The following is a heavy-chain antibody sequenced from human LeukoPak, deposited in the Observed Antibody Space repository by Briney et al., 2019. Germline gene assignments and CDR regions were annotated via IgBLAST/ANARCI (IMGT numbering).Heavy chain of an antibody. Sequence: ASVKVSCKTSGYTFSNYDMNWVRQAPGQGLEWMGWISAYNGNTNYAQKLQGRVTMTTDTSTSTAYMELRSLRSDDTAVYYCARTYYYDSSGYYWPYYYYMDVWGKGTTVTISS. CDR2: ISAYNGNT. D-gene: IGHD3-22*01. CDR1: GYTFSNYD. CDR3: ARTYYYDSSGYYWPYYYYMDV. V-gene: IGHV1-18*04. J-gene: IGHJ6*03.